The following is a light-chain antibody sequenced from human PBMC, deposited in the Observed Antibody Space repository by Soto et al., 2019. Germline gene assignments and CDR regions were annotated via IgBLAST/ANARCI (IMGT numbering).Light chain of an antibody. V-gene: IGLV2-14*01. J-gene: IGLJ1*01. CDR3: SSYTRNSTYV. CDR1: TSDIGHYNY. CDR2: EAS. Sequence: QSVLTQPASVSGSPGQSITISCTGTTSDIGHYNYVSWYQQYPGKAPKLFIYEASNRPSGVSNRFSGSKSGNTASLTISGLQPEDEADYYCSSYTRNSTYVFGTGTKVTVL.